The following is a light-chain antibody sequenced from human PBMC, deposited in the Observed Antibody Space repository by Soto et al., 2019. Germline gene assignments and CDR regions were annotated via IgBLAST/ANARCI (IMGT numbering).Light chain of an antibody. J-gene: IGLJ1*01. Sequence: QSALTQPPSVSGTPGQGVSISCSGSNSNLGTNTVNWYQHRPGTVPRLLIYSYNQRPSGVPDRFSASKSGTSASLAISRLQAEDEADYYCVSYATSTTLYVFGSGTKVTVL. V-gene: IGLV1-44*01. CDR1: NSNLGTNT. CDR3: VSYATSTTLYV. CDR2: SYN.